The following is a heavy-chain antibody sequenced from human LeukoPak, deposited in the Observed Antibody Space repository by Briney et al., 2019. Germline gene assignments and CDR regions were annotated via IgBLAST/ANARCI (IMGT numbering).Heavy chain of an antibody. CDR2: INPSSGST. CDR3: ARDSRVVPAAGHYFDS. CDR1: GYTFSSYH. D-gene: IGHD2-2*01. J-gene: IGHJ4*02. Sequence: ASVKVSCKASGYTFSSYHMHWVRQAPGQGLEWMGIINPSSGSTSYAQKFQGRVTMTRDTSTSIVYMELSSLRSEDTAVYYCARDSRVVPAAGHYFDSWGQGILVTVS. V-gene: IGHV1-46*01.